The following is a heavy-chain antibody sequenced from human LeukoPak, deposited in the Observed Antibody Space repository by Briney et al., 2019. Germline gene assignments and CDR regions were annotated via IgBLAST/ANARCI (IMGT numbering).Heavy chain of an antibody. CDR3: AKLYSSGWYLGLDY. Sequence: GGSLRLSCAASGFTFSDFYMSWIRQAPGKGLECVSYISSIGTTIYYADSVKGRFTISRDNSKNTLYLQMNSLRAEDTAVYYCAKLYSSGWYLGLDYWGQGTLVTVSS. CDR2: ISSIGTTI. V-gene: IGHV3-11*04. CDR1: GFTFSDFY. D-gene: IGHD6-19*01. J-gene: IGHJ4*02.